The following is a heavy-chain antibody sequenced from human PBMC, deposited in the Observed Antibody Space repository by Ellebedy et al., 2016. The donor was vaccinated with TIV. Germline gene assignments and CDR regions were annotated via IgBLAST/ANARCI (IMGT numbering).Heavy chain of an antibody. Sequence: ASVKVSCKASGYTFTSYGISWVRQAPGQGLEWMGWISAYNGNTNYAQKLQGRVTMTTDTSTSTAYMELRSLRSDETAVYYCARGRYSSGYYPNFDYWGQGTLVTVSS. CDR3: ARGRYSSGYYPNFDY. CDR2: ISAYNGNT. J-gene: IGHJ4*02. CDR1: GYTFTSYG. D-gene: IGHD3-22*01. V-gene: IGHV1-18*04.